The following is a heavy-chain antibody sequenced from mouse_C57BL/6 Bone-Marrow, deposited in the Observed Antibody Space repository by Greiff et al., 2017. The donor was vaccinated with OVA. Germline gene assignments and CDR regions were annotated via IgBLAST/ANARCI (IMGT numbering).Heavy chain of an antibody. CDR2: IWSGGST. CDR3: ARYYYGSSSHAMDY. CDR1: GFSLTSYG. J-gene: IGHJ4*01. D-gene: IGHD1-1*01. Sequence: VHLVESGPGLVQPSQSLSITCTVSGFSLTSYGVHWVRQSPGKGLEWLGVIWSGGSTDYNAAFISRLSISKDNSKSQVFFKMNSLQADDTAIYYCARYYYGSSSHAMDYWGQGTSVTVSS. V-gene: IGHV2-2*01.